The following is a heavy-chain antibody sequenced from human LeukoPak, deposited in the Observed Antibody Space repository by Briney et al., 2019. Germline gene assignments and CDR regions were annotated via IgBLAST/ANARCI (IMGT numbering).Heavy chain of an antibody. CDR1: GYTFTSYD. CDR2: MNPHSGNT. V-gene: IGHV1-8*01. Sequence: ASVKVSCKASGYTFTSYDINWVRQATGQGLECMGWMNPHSGNTGYALKFQGRVTMTRNTSISTAYMELSSLRSEDTAVYYCARGLDPYYYDSSGRNDAFDIWGQGTMVTVSS. CDR3: ARGLDPYYYDSSGRNDAFDI. J-gene: IGHJ3*02. D-gene: IGHD3-22*01.